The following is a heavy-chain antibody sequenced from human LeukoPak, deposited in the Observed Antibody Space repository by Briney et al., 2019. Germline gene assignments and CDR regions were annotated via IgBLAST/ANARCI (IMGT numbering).Heavy chain of an antibody. J-gene: IGHJ4*02. Sequence: SETLSLTCTVSGGSISSSSYYWGWIRQPPGKGLEWIGSIYYSGSTYYNPSLKRRVTISVDTSKNQFSLKLSSVTAADTAVYYCARDSHYGDVDYWGQGTLVTVSS. D-gene: IGHD4-17*01. CDR3: ARDSHYGDVDY. CDR2: IYYSGST. V-gene: IGHV4-39*07. CDR1: GGSISSSSYY.